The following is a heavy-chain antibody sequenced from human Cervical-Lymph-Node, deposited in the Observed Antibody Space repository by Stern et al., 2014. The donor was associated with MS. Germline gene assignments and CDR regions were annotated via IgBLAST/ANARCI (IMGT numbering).Heavy chain of an antibody. CDR2: ISSDGSNK. D-gene: IGHD1-26*01. Sequence: VQLVESGGGVVQPGRSLRLSCAASGFTFSSYGMHWVRQAPGKGLEWVAVISSDGSNKYYADSVKGRFTISRDNSKNTLYLQMNSLRAEDTAVYYCAKDGSGSSFDYWGQGTLVTVSS. CDR3: AKDGSGSSFDY. J-gene: IGHJ4*02. V-gene: IGHV3-30*18. CDR1: GFTFSSYG.